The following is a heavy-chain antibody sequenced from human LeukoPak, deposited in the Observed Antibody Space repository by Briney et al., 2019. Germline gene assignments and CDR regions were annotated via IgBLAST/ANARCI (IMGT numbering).Heavy chain of an antibody. J-gene: IGHJ6*02. D-gene: IGHD3-3*01. CDR2: IYYSGST. CDR1: GGSFSGYY. CDR3: AREYYDFWSGHGGTYGMDV. Sequence: SETLSLTCAVYGGSFSGYYWSWIRQPPGKGLEWIGYIYYSGSTNYNPSLKSRVTISVDTSKNQFSLKLSSVTAADTAVYYCAREYYDFWSGHGGTYGMDVWGQGTTVTVSS. V-gene: IGHV4-59*01.